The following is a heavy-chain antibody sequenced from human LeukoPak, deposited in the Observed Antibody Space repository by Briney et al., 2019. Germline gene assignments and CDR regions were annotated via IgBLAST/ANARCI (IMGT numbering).Heavy chain of an antibody. D-gene: IGHD2-8*01. V-gene: IGHV1-46*01. CDR2: INPSGDST. CDR3: ARDRGGLYYIQRGTLVTTDNYYVMDV. Sequence: ASVKVSCTASGYTFTSYYIHWVRQAPGQGLEWMGVINPSGDSTSYAQKFQGRVIITRDTSASTVYMGLGSLRCEDTAVYYCARDRGGLYYIQRGTLVTTDNYYVMDVWGQGTTITVSS. J-gene: IGHJ6*02. CDR1: GYTFTSYY.